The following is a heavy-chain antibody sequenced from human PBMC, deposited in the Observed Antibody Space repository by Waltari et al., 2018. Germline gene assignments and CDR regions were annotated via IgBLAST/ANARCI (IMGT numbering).Heavy chain of an antibody. J-gene: IGHJ4*02. CDR2: INTRNGGT. CDR3: ARTYQSGSYSDY. Sequence: QVQLVQSGAEVKKPGASVKVSCKTSGYPFTSYYMHWVRQAPGQGLEGMGWINTRNGGTNYAQKYQGRVTMTRETSISTAYMELSRLISNDTAVYYCARTYQSGSYSDYWGQGTPVTVSS. D-gene: IGHD1-26*01. V-gene: IGHV1-2*02. CDR1: GYPFTSYY.